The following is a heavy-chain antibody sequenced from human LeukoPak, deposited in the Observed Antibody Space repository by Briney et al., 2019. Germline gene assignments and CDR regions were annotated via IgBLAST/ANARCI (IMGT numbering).Heavy chain of an antibody. V-gene: IGHV1-2*02. CDR1: GYTFTGYY. CDR2: INPNSGGT. J-gene: IGHJ3*02. CDR3: ARGGKIMINMVRGALASRDAFDI. Sequence: ASVTVSCKASGYTFTGYYIHWVRQAPGQGVEWMGWINPNSGGTKYAQKFQGRVTVTRDTSISTSSMELSRLKSDDTAVYYCARGGKIMINMVRGALASRDAFDIWGQGTMVTVSS. D-gene: IGHD3-10*01.